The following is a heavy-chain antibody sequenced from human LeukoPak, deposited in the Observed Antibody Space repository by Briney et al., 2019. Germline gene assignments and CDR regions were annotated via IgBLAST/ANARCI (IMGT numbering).Heavy chain of an antibody. V-gene: IGHV3-53*01. J-gene: IGHJ4*02. CDR3: ARGLGYCTSTTCLLPFDY. CDR1: GLTVSTYY. Sequence: VGSLRLSCAASGLTVSTYYMTWVRQAPGQGLECVSLIYSGGSTYYADSVKGRFTVSRDNSKNTLYLQMNSLRAEDTAMYYCARGLGYCTSTTCLLPFDYWGQGTLVTVS. CDR2: IYSGGST. D-gene: IGHD2-2*01.